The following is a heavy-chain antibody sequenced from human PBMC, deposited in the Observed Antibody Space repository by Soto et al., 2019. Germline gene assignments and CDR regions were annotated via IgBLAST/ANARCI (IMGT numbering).Heavy chain of an antibody. CDR1: GYSISSSNW. CDR2: IYYSGTT. Sequence: QVQLQESGPGLVKPSDTLSLTCAVSGYSISSSNWWGWIRQPPGKGLEWIGYIYYSGTTYYNPSLKSQVTMSVDTSKNQFARKLTSVTAVDTAVDYCARREIQGPIDYWGQGTLVTVSS. J-gene: IGHJ4*02. D-gene: IGHD1-26*01. V-gene: IGHV4-28*01. CDR3: ARREIQGPIDY.